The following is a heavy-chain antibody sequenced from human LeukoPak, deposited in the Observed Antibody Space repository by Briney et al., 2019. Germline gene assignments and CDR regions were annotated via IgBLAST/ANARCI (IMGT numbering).Heavy chain of an antibody. Sequence: PSETLSLTCSVSRGSVSSYYWSWLRQSPGKGLEWIGYIHINGGTNYNPSLKSRVTGFVPTRRNQVSMRLTSDSRAEPAVDDFAESVTISSESYFDYWGQGALVTVSS. CDR1: RGSVSSYY. CDR3: AESVTISSESYFDY. V-gene: IGHV4-4*08. J-gene: IGHJ4*02. D-gene: IGHD1-26*01. CDR2: IHINGGT.